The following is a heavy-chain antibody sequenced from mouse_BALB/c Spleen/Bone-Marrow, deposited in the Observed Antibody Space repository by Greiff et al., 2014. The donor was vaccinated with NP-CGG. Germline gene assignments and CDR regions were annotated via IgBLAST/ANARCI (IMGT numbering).Heavy chain of an antibody. CDR2: INPSNGGT. CDR1: GYTFTSYY. V-gene: IGHV1S81*02. CDR3: TRSTMITYFDY. Sequence: LVESGAELVKPGASVKLSCKASGYTFTSYYMYWVKQRPGQGLEWIGEINPSNGGTNFNEEFKSKATLTVDKSSSTAYMQLSSLTSEDSAVYYCTRSTMITYFDYWGQGTTLTVSS. D-gene: IGHD2-4*01. J-gene: IGHJ2*01.